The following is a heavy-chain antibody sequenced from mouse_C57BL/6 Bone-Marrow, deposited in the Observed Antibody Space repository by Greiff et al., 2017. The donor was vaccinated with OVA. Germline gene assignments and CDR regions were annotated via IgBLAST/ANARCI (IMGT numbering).Heavy chain of an antibody. CDR2: IDPENGDT. D-gene: IGHD1-1*01. CDR3: TTPFLRYPAWFAY. V-gene: IGHV14-4*01. Sequence: EVQLQQSGAELVRPGASVKLSCTASGFNIKDDYMHWVKQRPEQGLEWIGWIDPENGDTEYASKFQGKATITADTSSNTAYLQLSSLTSEDTAVYYCTTPFLRYPAWFAYWGQGTLVTVSA. CDR1: GFNIKDDY. J-gene: IGHJ3*01.